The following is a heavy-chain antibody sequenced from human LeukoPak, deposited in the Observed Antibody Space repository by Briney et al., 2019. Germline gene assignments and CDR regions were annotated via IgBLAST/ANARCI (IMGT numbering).Heavy chain of an antibody. CDR1: GFTFSSYS. CDR3: ARNIQGVWHFDY. J-gene: IGHJ4*02. Sequence: EGSLRLSCAASGFTFSSYSMNWVRQAPGKGLEWVSSISSSSSYIYYADSVKGRFTISRDNAKNSLYLQMNSLRAEDTAVYYCARNIQGVWHFDYWGQGTLVTVSS. V-gene: IGHV3-21*01. D-gene: IGHD2/OR15-2a*01. CDR2: ISSSSSYI.